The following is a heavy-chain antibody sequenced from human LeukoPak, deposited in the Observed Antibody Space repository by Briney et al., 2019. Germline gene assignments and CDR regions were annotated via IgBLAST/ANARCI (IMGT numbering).Heavy chain of an antibody. V-gene: IGHV3-23*01. Sequence: GGSLRLSCAASGFPFSNYAMTWVRQAPGKGLERVSGISDSGDRTYYADSVKGRFTISRDNSKNMLYLQMNSLRVEDTALYYCAKGLGTSGYHDYWGQGTLVTASS. CDR2: ISDSGDRT. D-gene: IGHD3-22*01. CDR3: AKGLGTSGYHDY. J-gene: IGHJ4*02. CDR1: GFPFSNYA.